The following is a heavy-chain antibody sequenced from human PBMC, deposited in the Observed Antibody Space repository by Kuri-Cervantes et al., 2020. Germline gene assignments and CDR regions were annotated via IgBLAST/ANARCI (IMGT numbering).Heavy chain of an antibody. D-gene: IGHD3-22*01. CDR2: IIPIFGTA. V-gene: IGHV1-69*13. J-gene: IGHJ3*02. CDR3: ARGVTMIAHAFDI. CDR1: GGTFSSYA. Sequence: SVKVSCKASGGTFSSYAISWVRQAPGQGLEWMGGIIPIFGTANHAQKFQGRVTITADESTSTAYMELSSLRSEDTAVYYCARGVTMIAHAFDIWGQGTMVTVSS.